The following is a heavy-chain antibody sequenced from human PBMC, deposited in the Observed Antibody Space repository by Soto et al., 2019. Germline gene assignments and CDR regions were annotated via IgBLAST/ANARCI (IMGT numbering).Heavy chain of an antibody. J-gene: IGHJ6*02. CDR1: GGSISSGGYY. V-gene: IGHV4-31*03. CDR2: IYYSGST. D-gene: IGHD6-13*01. CDR3: ARDSRYRAAAGTYYYYGMDV. Sequence: QVQLQESGPGLVKPSQTLSLTCTVSGGSISSGGYYWSWIRQHPGKGLEWIGYIYYSGSTYYNPSLKSRVTISVDTSKNQCALKLSSVTAADTAVYYCARDSRYRAAAGTYYYYGMDVWGQGTTVTVSS.